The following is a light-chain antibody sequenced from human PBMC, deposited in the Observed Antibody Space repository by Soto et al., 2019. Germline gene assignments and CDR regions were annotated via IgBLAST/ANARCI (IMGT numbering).Light chain of an antibody. J-gene: IGKJ5*01. CDR2: GTS. V-gene: IGKV3-20*01. CDR1: QSVSNY. Sequence: EIVLTQSPATLSLSPGERATLSCRASQSVSNYLAWYQEKPGQAPRLLIYGTSSRATGIPDRFSGSGSGTDFTLTISRLEPEDFAVYYCQQYGATPPTFGQGTRLEI. CDR3: QQYGATPPT.